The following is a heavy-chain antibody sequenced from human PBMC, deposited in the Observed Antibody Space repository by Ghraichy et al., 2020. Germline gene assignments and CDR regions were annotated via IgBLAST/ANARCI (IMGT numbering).Heavy chain of an antibody. CDR1: GFSLSTSGVG. D-gene: IGHD3-3*01. CDR2: IYWDDDK. Sequence: SGPTLVKPTQTLTLTCTFSGFSLSTSGVGVGWIRQPPGKALEWLALIYWDDDKRYSPSLKSRLTITKDTSKNQVVLTMTNMDPVDTATYYCAHRGYYDFWSGYPYYFDYWGQGTLVTVSS. V-gene: IGHV2-5*02. J-gene: IGHJ4*02. CDR3: AHRGYYDFWSGYPYYFDY.